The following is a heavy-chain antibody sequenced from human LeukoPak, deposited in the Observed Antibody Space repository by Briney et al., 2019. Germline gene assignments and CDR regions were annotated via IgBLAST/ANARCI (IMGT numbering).Heavy chain of an antibody. Sequence: ASVKVSCKASGYTFTDYYIHRVRQAPGQGLEWMGWINPNSGGTNYAQKFQGRVTMTRDTSISTAYMDLSRLRSDDTAVYYCAREFLENWFDPWGQGTLVTVSS. CDR1: GYTFTDYY. CDR2: INPNSGGT. D-gene: IGHD2-21*01. V-gene: IGHV1-2*02. CDR3: AREFLENWFDP. J-gene: IGHJ5*02.